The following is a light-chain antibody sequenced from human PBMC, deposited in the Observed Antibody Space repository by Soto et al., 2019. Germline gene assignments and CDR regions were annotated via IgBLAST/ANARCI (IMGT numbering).Light chain of an antibody. Sequence: QSALTKPASVSGSPGQSITISCTGTSSDVGGYNYVSWYQQHPGKAPKLMIYDVSNRPSGVSNRFSGSKSGNTASLTISGLQAEDEADYYCCSYTGSSTPVVFGGGTKLTVL. CDR3: CSYTGSSTPVV. J-gene: IGLJ2*01. CDR2: DVS. V-gene: IGLV2-14*03. CDR1: SSDVGGYNY.